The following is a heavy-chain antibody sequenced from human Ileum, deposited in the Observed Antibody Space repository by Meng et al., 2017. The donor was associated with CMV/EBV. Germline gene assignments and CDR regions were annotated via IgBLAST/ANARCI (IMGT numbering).Heavy chain of an antibody. CDR3: AKDGPNFDFWSGYFDY. D-gene: IGHD3-3*01. Sequence: GESLKISCAASGFIFNSYGTHWVRQAPGKGLEWVAGVRYDGSRQYYADSVKGRFIVSRDNSKNRVDLQMNSLRVEDTAVYYCAKDGPNFDFWSGYFDYWGQGNLVTVSS. J-gene: IGHJ4*02. CDR1: GFIFNSYG. V-gene: IGHV3-30*02. CDR2: VRYDGSRQ.